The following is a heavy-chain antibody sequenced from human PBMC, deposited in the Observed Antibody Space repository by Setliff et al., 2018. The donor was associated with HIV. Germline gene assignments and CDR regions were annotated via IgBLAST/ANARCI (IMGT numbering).Heavy chain of an antibody. CDR2: ISVYNGNT. CDR3: ATQRDIVMVPGQGGFDI. V-gene: IGHV1-18*01. J-gene: IGHJ3*02. CDR1: TYTFSSYV. Sequence: VASVKVSCKASTYTFSSYVINWVRQAPGQGLEWMGRISVYNGNTIYAQKLQGRVIMTTDTSTSTAYMELRSLRSDDTAMYYCATQRDIVMVPGQGGFDIWAQGTMVTVSS. D-gene: IGHD2-2*01.